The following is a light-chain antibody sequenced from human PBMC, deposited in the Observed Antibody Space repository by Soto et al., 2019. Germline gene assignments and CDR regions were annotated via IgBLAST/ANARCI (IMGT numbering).Light chain of an antibody. J-gene: IGKJ2*01. CDR2: GAS. V-gene: IGKV3-20*01. CDR1: QSVSSSY. Sequence: EIVLTQSPGTLSLSPGERATLSCRASQSVSSSYLAWYQQKPGQAPRLLIYGASSRATGIPDRFSGSGSGTDSTFNISRLEPEDFSVYYCQPYGSSPNTLRRGTKLEIK. CDR3: QPYGSSPNT.